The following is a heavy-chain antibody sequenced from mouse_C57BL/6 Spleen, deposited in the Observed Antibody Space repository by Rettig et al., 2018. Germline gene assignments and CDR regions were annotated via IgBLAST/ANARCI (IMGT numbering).Heavy chain of an antibody. V-gene: IGHV2-6*01. D-gene: IGHD2-3*01. CDR3: ASVYDGYAFAY. Sequence: LGVIWGVGSTNYNSALKSRLSISKDNSKSQVFFKMNSLQTDDTAMYYCASVYDGYAFAYWGQGTLVTVSA. J-gene: IGHJ3*01. CDR2: IWGVGST.